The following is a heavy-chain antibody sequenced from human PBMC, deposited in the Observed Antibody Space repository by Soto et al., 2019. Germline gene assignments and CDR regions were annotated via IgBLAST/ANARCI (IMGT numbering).Heavy chain of an antibody. V-gene: IGHV3-49*03. CDR1: GFSFGDYA. CDR3: ARDGVQRTDFDYLYYGVEV. J-gene: IGHJ6*02. D-gene: IGHD3-16*01. Sequence: GGSLRHSCKASGFSFGDYAMNWFRQSPGEGLEWVGFVRSKVYGGTTDYAASVRGRFTISRDDSKSIAYLQMNSLKTDDTAVYYCARDGVQRTDFDYLYYGVEVWGPGTMASVYS. CDR2: VRSKVYGGTT.